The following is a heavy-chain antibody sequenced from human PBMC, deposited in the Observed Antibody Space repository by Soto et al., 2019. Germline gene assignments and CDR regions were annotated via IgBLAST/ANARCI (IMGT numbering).Heavy chain of an antibody. J-gene: IGHJ3*02. CDR1: GFTFSSYG. CDR2: ISYDGSNK. Sequence: GGSLRLSCAASGFTFSSYGMHWVRQAPGKGLEWVAVISYDGSNKYYADSVKGRFTISRDNSKNTLYLQMNSLRAEDTAVYYCAKGRGMIVVVINLGDAFDIWGQGTMVTVSS. D-gene: IGHD3-22*01. CDR3: AKGRGMIVVVINLGDAFDI. V-gene: IGHV3-30*18.